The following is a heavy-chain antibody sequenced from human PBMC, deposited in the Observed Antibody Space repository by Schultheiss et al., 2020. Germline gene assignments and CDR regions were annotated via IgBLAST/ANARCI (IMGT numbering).Heavy chain of an antibody. CDR2: INHSGST. J-gene: IGHJ4*02. CDR1: GGSISSYY. Sequence: SETLSLTCSVSGGSISSYYWSWIRQPPGKGLEWIGEINHSGSTNYNPSLKSRVTISVDTSKNQFSLKLSSVTAADTAVYYCASSLRYFDWLLVPSDYWGQGTLVNGYS. V-gene: IGHV4-34*01. CDR3: ASSLRYFDWLLVPSDY. D-gene: IGHD3-9*01.